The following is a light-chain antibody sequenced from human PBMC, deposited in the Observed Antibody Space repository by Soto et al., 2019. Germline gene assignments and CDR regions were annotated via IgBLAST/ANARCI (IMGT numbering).Light chain of an antibody. CDR1: QSVSSR. CDR3: LHRMNWPLT. J-gene: IGKJ5*01. CDR2: GAS. Sequence: IVMTQSPAPLSVSPGERATLSCVASQSVSSRLAWYQQKPGQAPRLLISGASSRATGIPDRFSGSGSGTDFTLTISSLEPEDFGVYYCLHRMNWPLTFGQGTRLEI. V-gene: IGKV3D-20*02.